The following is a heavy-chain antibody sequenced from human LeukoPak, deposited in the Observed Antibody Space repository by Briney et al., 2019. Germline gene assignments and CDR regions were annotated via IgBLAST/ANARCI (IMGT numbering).Heavy chain of an antibody. CDR2: ISYDGSNE. J-gene: IGHJ4*02. Sequence: PGRSLRLSCAASGFTLSYYVMHWVRQAPGKGLEWVAVISYDGSNEYYADSVKGRFTISRDNSKNTLYLQMNSLRAEDTAVYYCAKDRVHASSGMVIDYWGQGTLVTVSP. CDR3: AKDRVHASSGMVIDY. CDR1: GFTLSYYV. D-gene: IGHD5-18*01. V-gene: IGHV3-30*04.